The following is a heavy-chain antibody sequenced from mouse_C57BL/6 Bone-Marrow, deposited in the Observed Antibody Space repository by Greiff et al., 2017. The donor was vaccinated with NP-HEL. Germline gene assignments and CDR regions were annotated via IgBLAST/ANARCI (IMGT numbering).Heavy chain of an antibody. CDR2: IDPSDSYT. Sequence: VQLQQPGAELVRPGTSVKLSCKASGYTFTSYWMHWVKQRPGQGLEWIGVIDPSDSYTNYNQKFKGKATLTVDTSSSTAYMQLSILTSEDSAVYYCARRYYGSSYWYCDVWGTGTTVTVSS. V-gene: IGHV1-59*01. D-gene: IGHD1-1*01. CDR3: ARRYYGSSYWYCDV. J-gene: IGHJ1*03. CDR1: GYTFTSYW.